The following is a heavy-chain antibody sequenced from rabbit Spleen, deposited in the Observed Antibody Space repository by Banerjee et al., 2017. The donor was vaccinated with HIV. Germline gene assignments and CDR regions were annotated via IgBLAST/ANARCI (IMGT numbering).Heavy chain of an antibody. CDR2: INAVTGKA. D-gene: IGHD1-1*01. J-gene: IGHJ6*01. Sequence: QEQLVESGGGLVKPEGSLKLSCTASGFSFSNKAVMCWVRPAPGKGLEWIACINAVTGKAVYASSAKGRFPFSNTSSTTVTLQMTSLTAADTATYFCARDTRTSFSTYGMDLWGPGTLVTVS. V-gene: IGHV1S45*01. CDR1: GFSFSNKAV. CDR3: ARDTRTSFSTYGMDL.